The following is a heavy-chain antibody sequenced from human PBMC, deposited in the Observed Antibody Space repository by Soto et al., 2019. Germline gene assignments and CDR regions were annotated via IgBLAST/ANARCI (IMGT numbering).Heavy chain of an antibody. CDR3: AKAKGRSNFYYSGLDV. V-gene: IGHV3-23*01. J-gene: IGHJ6*02. CDR2: ITAATGTT. D-gene: IGHD1-26*01. Sequence: GSLRLSCAASGFTFVSYGMTWVRQAPGKGLECVSGITAATGTTYYADSVKGRFTISRDLSTNTLFLQMNSLRAADSAVYYCAKAKGRSNFYYSGLDVWGQGTTVTVSS. CDR1: GFTFVSYG.